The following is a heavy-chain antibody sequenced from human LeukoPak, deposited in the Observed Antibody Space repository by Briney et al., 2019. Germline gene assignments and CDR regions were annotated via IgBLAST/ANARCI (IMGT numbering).Heavy chain of an antibody. CDR3: ARVPSGSGSYLWWFDP. CDR1: GFSFSIHY. V-gene: IGHV3-21*01. CDR2: ISNTGGFT. D-gene: IGHD3-10*01. Sequence: GGSLRLSCAASGFSFSIHYMNWVRRAPGKGLEWVSSISNTGGFTMYADSVKGRFTISRDNAKNSLYLQMNSLRADDTAVYICARVPSGSGSYLWWFDPWGQGTLVTVSS. J-gene: IGHJ5*02.